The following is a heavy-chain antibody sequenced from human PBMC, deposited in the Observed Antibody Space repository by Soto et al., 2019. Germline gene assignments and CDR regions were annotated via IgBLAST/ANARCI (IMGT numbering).Heavy chain of an antibody. CDR1: GGSISSGGYY. V-gene: IGHV4-31*03. D-gene: IGHD1-26*01. CDR2: IYYSGST. Sequence: QVQLQESGPGLVKPSQTLSLTCTVSGGSISSGGYYSSWIRQHPGKGLEWIGYIYYSGSTYYNPSLKSRVTISVDTSKNQFSLKLSSVTAADTAVYYCARAPGGWELPYYFDYWGQGTLVTVSS. CDR3: ARAPGGWELPYYFDY. J-gene: IGHJ4*02.